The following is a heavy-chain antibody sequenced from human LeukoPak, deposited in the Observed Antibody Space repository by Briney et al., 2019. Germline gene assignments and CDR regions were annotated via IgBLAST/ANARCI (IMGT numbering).Heavy chain of an antibody. J-gene: IGHJ4*02. CDR3: ERREMATTYYVDY. V-gene: IGHV4-31*03. CDR2: IYYSGSS. Sequence: PSETLSLTCTVSGGSISSDGYYWSWIRQHPGKGLEWIVYIYYSGSSYYNPSLKSRVTISVSTSKNQLSLKLTSVTAADTAVYCCERREMATTYYVDYWGQGTLVTVSS. D-gene: IGHD5-24*01. CDR1: GGSISSDGYY.